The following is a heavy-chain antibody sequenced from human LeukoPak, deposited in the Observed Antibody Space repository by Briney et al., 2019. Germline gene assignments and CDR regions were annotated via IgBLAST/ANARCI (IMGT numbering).Heavy chain of an antibody. V-gene: IGHV3-7*03. D-gene: IGHD2-21*02. Sequence: PGGSLRLSCAASGFTFSSYAMSWVRQAPGKGLEWVANINRDGSKNHFVDSVKGRFTISRDNAKNFLYLQMNSLRAEDTAVYFCARDSSPYCGDDCYFDAFDLWGQGTMVTVSS. J-gene: IGHJ3*01. CDR2: INRDGSKN. CDR1: GFTFSSYA. CDR3: ARDSSPYCGDDCYFDAFDL.